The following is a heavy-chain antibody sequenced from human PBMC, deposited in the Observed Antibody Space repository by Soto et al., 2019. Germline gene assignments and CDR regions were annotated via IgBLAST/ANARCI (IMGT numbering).Heavy chain of an antibody. D-gene: IGHD3-22*01. CDR3: AKRADITMIVVVITSPFDY. J-gene: IGHJ4*02. CDR2: ISGSGGST. CDR1: GFPFSSYA. V-gene: IGHV3-23*01. Sequence: GSLRLSCAASGFPFSSYAMSWVRQAPGKGLEWVSAISGSGGSTYYADSVKGRFTISRDNSKDTLYLQMNSLRAEDTAVYYCAKRADITMIVVVITSPFDYWGQGTLVTVSS.